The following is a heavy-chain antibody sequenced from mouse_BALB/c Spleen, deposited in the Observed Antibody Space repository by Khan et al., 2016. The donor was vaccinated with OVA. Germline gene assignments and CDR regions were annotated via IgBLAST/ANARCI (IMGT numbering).Heavy chain of an antibody. Sequence: EVQLQESGPGLVKPSQSLSLTCTVTGYSITSDFAWNWIRQFPGNKLEWMGYISSTGTTTYSPSLKSRISITRDTSKNQFFLHMKSVATKDTATYYCARSLCNSDCYAKDNWGQGSSVSVCS. V-gene: IGHV3-2*02. J-gene: IGHJ4*01. CDR3: ARSLCNSDCYAKDN. CDR2: ISSTGTT. CDR1: GYSITSDFA. D-gene: IGHD6-2*01.